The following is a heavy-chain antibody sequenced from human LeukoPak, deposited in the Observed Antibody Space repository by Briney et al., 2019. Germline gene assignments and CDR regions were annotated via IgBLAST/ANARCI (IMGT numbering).Heavy chain of an antibody. Sequence: PGGSLRLSCAASGFTFSSYWMSWVRQAPGKGLEWVANIKQDGSEKYYVDSVKGRFTISRDNAKNSLYLQMNSLRAEDTAVYYCARDRLQLTHVFDVWGQGTMVTVSS. J-gene: IGHJ3*01. CDR1: GFTFSSYW. CDR2: IKQDGSEK. V-gene: IGHV3-7*01. D-gene: IGHD6-13*01. CDR3: ARDRLQLTHVFDV.